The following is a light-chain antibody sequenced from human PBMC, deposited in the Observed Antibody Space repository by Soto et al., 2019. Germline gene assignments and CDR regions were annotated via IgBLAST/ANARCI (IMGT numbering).Light chain of an antibody. J-gene: IGKJ3*01. Sequence: EIVMTQSPATLSVSPGERATLSCRASQSVSSNLAWYQQKPGQAPGLLIYGASIRATGIPARFSGSGSGTEFPLTISSLQSEDFAVYYCQQYNNWPVFTFGPGTKVDIK. CDR1: QSVSSN. CDR2: GAS. V-gene: IGKV3D-15*01. CDR3: QQYNNWPVFT.